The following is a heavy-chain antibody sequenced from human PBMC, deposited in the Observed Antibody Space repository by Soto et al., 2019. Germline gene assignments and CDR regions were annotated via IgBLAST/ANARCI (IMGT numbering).Heavy chain of an antibody. CDR3: ARCSSANCYRNFYDS. D-gene: IGHD2-2*01. J-gene: IGHJ4*02. CDR1: GFTFSGYA. CDR2: ITDSGGST. Sequence: XGSLTLSFAASGFTFSGYAMNGVGQAPAKGLERVSAITDSGGSTSYADSVKGRFIISRDNSKNTLYLQMNSLRVEDTATYYCARCSSANCYRNFYDSWGQGTLVTVSS. V-gene: IGHV3-23*01.